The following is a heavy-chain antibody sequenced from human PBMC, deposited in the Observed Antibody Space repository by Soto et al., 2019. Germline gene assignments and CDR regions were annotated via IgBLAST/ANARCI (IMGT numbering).Heavy chain of an antibody. CDR2: INHSGST. CDR3: ARSRFNYYGSGSPGG. Sequence: QVQLQQWGAGLLKPSETLSLTCAVYGGSFSGYYWSWIRQPPGKGLEWIGEINHSGSTNYNPSLKSRAPLSVDTSKNQVSLKLSPVTAADTAVYYCARSRFNYYGSGSPGGWGQGTLVTVSS. CDR1: GGSFSGYY. J-gene: IGHJ4*02. V-gene: IGHV4-34*01. D-gene: IGHD3-10*01.